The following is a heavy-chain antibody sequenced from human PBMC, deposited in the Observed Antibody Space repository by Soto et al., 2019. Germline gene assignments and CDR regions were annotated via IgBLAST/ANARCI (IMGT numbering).Heavy chain of an antibody. D-gene: IGHD1-26*01. J-gene: IGHJ6*01. CDR3: VRCVYHSERYAYHLMDV. CDR1: GFSVSSNY. CDR2: IYSDCTI. Sequence: GGSLRLSCAASGFSVSSNYMSWVRQAPRKGLEWVSVIYSDCTIKYVDSVNGRFTISRDNSENTLDLQMNSLRVEDTAVYYCVRCVYHSERYAYHLMDVWGQGTTVTGS. V-gene: IGHV3-53*01.